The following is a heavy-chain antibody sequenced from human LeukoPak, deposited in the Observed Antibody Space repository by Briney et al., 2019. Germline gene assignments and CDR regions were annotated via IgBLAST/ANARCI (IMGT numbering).Heavy chain of an antibody. J-gene: IGHJ5*02. V-gene: IGHV1-2*04. Sequence: ASVKVSCKASGYTFTDYYIHWVRQAPGQGLEWMGWINPNSGGTNYAQKSQDWVTMTRDTSISTAYMELSRLRSDDTAVYYCARGDCTSTSCYRDWFDPWGQGTLVTVSS. CDR1: GYTFTDYY. CDR2: INPNSGGT. CDR3: ARGDCTSTSCYRDWFDP. D-gene: IGHD2-2*02.